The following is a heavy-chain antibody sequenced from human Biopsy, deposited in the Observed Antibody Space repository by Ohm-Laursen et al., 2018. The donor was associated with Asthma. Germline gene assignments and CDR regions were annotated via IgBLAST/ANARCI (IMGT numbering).Heavy chain of an antibody. J-gene: IGHJ4*02. CDR1: GFTFRDYY. V-gene: IGHV3-11*01. CDR2: ISSRGSNI. D-gene: IGHD6-13*01. Sequence: GSLRLSCTASGFTFRDYYMTWIRQAPGKGLEWVAYISSRGSNIFYADSVKGRFTISRDNAKKSLFLEMNSLTVEDTAVYFCARGYNTSWYFGYWGQGTLVTVSS. CDR3: ARGYNTSWYFGY.